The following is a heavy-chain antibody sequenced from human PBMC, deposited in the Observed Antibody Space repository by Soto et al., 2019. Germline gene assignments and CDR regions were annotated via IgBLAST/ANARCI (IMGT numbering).Heavy chain of an antibody. Sequence: GGSLRLSCAASGFTVSSNYMSWVRQAPGKGLEWVSVIYSGGSTYYADSVKGRSTISRDNSKNTLYLKMNSLRAEDTSGYYCASDPGGSGGSCTDDFDSWGQGTRVSVPS. J-gene: IGHJ3*02. V-gene: IGHV3-66*01. CDR3: ASDPGGSGGSCTDDFDS. CDR2: IYSGGST. D-gene: IGHD2-15*01. CDR1: GFTVSSNY.